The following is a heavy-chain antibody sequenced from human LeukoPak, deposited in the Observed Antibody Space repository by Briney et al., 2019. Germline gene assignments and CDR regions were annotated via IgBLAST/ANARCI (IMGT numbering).Heavy chain of an antibody. CDR1: GFTFSSYA. CDR3: AKAYYGSGTYYRDFDY. Sequence: GGSLRLSCAASGFTFSSYAMSWVSQAPGKGLEWVSVISGSAGSTYYTDSVKGRFTISRDNSENTLYLEMNSLRAEDTAVYYCAKAYYGSGTYYRDFDYWGQGTLVTVSS. V-gene: IGHV3-23*01. D-gene: IGHD3-10*01. CDR2: ISGSAGST. J-gene: IGHJ4*02.